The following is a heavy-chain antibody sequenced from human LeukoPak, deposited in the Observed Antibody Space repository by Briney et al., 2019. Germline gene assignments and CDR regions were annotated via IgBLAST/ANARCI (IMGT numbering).Heavy chain of an antibody. D-gene: IGHD5-18*01. Sequence: PGGSLRLSCVASGFIFDDYGMNWVRQAPGKGLEWVSGITGNGATTYYADSVKGRFTISRDSSRNTVYLQMNSLRAEDTAVYYCANDLGWIQLNLGRGQGTLVTVSS. V-gene: IGHV3-23*01. CDR1: GFIFDDYG. CDR2: ITGNGATT. J-gene: IGHJ4*02. CDR3: ANDLGWIQLNLG.